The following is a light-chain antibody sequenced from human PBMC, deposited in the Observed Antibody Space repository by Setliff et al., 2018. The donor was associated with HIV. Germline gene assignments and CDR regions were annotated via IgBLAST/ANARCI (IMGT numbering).Light chain of an antibody. Sequence: QSALTQPASVSGSPGQSITISCTGTSSDIGDYNYVSWYQQHPGKAPKLMIYEVSNRPSGVSNRFSGSKSANMASLTISGLQAEDEADYYCSSYTSSSTLVFGTGTKVTVL. J-gene: IGLJ1*01. CDR3: SSYTSSSTLV. V-gene: IGLV2-14*01. CDR1: SSDIGDYNY. CDR2: EVS.